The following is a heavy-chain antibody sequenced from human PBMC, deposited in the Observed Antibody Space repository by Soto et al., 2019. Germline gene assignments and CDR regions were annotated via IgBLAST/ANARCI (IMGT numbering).Heavy chain of an antibody. J-gene: IGHJ6*03. Sequence: SETLSLTCAVYGGSFSGYYWSWIRQPAGKGLEWIGEINHSGSTNYNPSLKSRVTISVDTSKNQFSLKLSSVTAADTAVYYCARHSSGEGYYYYMDVWGKGTTVTVSS. CDR3: ARHSSGEGYYYYMDV. CDR2: INHSGST. D-gene: IGHD3-10*01. CDR1: GGSFSGYY. V-gene: IGHV4-34*01.